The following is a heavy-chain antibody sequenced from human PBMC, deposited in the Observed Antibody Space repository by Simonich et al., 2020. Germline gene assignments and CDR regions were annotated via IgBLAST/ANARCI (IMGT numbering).Heavy chain of an antibody. V-gene: IGHV4-39*01. D-gene: IGHD6-13*01. CDR1: GGSISSSSYY. Sequence: QLQLQESGPGLVKPSETLSLTCTVSGGSISSSSYYWGWIRQPPGKGLEWIGSIYYSGSTYYNPPLKIRVTISVDTSKNQCSLKLSSVTAADTAVYYCARHAGFAFDIWGQGTMVTVSS. J-gene: IGHJ3*02. CDR3: ARHAGFAFDI. CDR2: IYYSGST.